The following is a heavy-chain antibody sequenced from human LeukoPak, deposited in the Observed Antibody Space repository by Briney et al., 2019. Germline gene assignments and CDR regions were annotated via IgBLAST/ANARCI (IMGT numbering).Heavy chain of an antibody. CDR3: ARHRGYCSSTSCYSYYYMDV. J-gene: IGHJ6*03. V-gene: IGHV4-34*01. CDR1: GGSFSGYY. CDR2: INHSGST. Sequence: SETLSLTCAVYGGSFSGYYWSWIRQPPGKGLEWIGEINHSGSTNYNPSLKSRVTISVDTSKNQFSLKLNSVTAADTAVYYCARHRGYCSSTSCYSYYYMDVWGKGTTVTISS. D-gene: IGHD2-2*01.